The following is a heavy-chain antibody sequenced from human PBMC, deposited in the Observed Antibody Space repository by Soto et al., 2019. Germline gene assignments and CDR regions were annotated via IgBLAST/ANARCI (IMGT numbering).Heavy chain of an antibody. J-gene: IGHJ4*02. CDR1: GVIVSNNF. V-gene: IGHV3-66*01. CDR2: IYSGGGT. Sequence: EVQLVESGGDLVQPGGSQRLSCAASGVIVSNNFMSWVRQAPGKGLEWVSIIYSGGGTQYADSVKGRFTISRDNYKNTVYLQMNSLRVEDTAVYYCARNVPVTPLGYWGQGTLVTVSS. CDR3: ARNVPVTPLGY. D-gene: IGHD4-17*01.